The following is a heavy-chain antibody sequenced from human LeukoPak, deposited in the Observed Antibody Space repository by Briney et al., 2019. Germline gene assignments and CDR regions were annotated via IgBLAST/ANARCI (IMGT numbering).Heavy chain of an antibody. CDR3: AREWVGGSWYFDL. CDR2: IAGEGSSQ. V-gene: IGHV3-7*01. J-gene: IGHJ2*01. Sequence: PGGSLRLSCAASGFTFSSYWMSWVRQAPGRGLEWLANIAGEGSSQQYADSVRGRVTISRDNAKSSLQLQMSSLKAEDSAVYYCAREWVGGSWYFDLWGRGTLVTVSS. D-gene: IGHD1-26*01. CDR1: GFTFSSYW.